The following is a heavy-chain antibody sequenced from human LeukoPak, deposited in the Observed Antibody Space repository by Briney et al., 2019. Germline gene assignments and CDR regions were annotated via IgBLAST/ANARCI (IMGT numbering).Heavy chain of an antibody. D-gene: IGHD3-3*01. CDR1: GGSISSSSYY. Sequence: SETLSLTCTVSGGSISSSSYYWGWIRQPPGKGLEWIGSIYYSGSTYYNPSLKSRVTISVDSSKNQFSLKLSSVTAADTAVYYCARAFRGIFGVFEAFDIWGQGTMVTVSS. CDR3: ARAFRGIFGVFEAFDI. J-gene: IGHJ3*02. CDR2: IYYSGST. V-gene: IGHV4-39*07.